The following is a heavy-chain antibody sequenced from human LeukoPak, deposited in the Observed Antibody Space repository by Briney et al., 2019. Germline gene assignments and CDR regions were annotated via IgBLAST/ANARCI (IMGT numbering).Heavy chain of an antibody. V-gene: IGHV4-34*01. J-gene: IGHJ4*02. D-gene: IGHD6-19*01. CDR1: GGSFSGYY. Sequence: PSETLSLTCAVYGGSFSGYYWSWIRQPPGKGLAWIGEINHSGSTNYNPSLKSRVTISVDTSKNQFSLKLSSVTAADTAVYYCARVPYYSSRFPNLTDYWGQGTLVTVSS. CDR3: ARVPYYSSRFPNLTDY. CDR2: INHSGST.